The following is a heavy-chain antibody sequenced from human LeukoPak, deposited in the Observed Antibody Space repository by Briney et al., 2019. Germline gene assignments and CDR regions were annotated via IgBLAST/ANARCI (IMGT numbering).Heavy chain of an antibody. CDR3: ARDPGLVGAKGPKFAYDV. D-gene: IGHD1-26*01. CDR2: IHYSGRT. V-gene: IGHV4-59*01. Sequence: SETLSLTCNVSGGSISSNYWSWIRRPPGKGLEWIGYIHYSGRTNYNQSFKSRVAISIDTSKNQFSLKMSSVTAADTAVYHCARDPGLVGAKGPKFAYDVWGKGTLVSVSS. J-gene: IGHJ4*02. CDR1: GGSISSNY.